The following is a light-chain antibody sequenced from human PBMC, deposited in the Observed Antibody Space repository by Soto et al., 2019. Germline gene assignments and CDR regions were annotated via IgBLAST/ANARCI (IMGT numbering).Light chain of an antibody. J-gene: IGKJ5*01. CDR3: QQSYSTPSIT. CDR1: QSISSY. Sequence: DSQMTQSASSLSASVGDRVTITCRASQSISSYLNWYQQKPGKAPKLLIYAASSLQSGVPSRFSGSGSGTDFTLTISSLQPEDFATYYCQQSYSTPSITSGQGTRLEI. CDR2: AAS. V-gene: IGKV1-39*01.